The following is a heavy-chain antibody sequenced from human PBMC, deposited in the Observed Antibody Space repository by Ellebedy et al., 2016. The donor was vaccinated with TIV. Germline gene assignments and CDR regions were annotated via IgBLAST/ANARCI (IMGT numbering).Heavy chain of an antibody. Sequence: PGGSLRLSCAASGFTFSSYWTTWVRQAPGKGLEWLANINEDGRVKVYVDSLRGRFTISRDNAKNSFYLQMNNLRGDDTAVYYCAASLNGDLCTYWGQGALVTVSS. V-gene: IGHV3-7*03. D-gene: IGHD3-10*01. CDR3: AASLNGDLCTY. CDR1: GFTFSSYW. CDR2: INEDGRVK. J-gene: IGHJ4*02.